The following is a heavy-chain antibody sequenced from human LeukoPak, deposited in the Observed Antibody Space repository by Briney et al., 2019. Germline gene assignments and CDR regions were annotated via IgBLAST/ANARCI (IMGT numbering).Heavy chain of an antibody. CDR3: ARGQYCSTTTCYSARRYFDF. Sequence: SETLSLTCSVSGGSISSHYWTWIRQPPGKGLEWIAEINDSGSTNSNSSLRSRVAISLDTSKNQFSLRLTSVTAADTAVYYCARGQYCSTTTCYSARRYFDFWGQGTLVTVSS. CDR1: GGSISSHY. J-gene: IGHJ4*02. D-gene: IGHD2-2*01. V-gene: IGHV4-34*01. CDR2: INDSGST.